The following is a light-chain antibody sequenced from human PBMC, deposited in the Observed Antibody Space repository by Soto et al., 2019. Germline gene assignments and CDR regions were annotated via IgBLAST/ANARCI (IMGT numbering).Light chain of an antibody. CDR1: QDISNY. J-gene: IGKJ3*01. V-gene: IGKV1-33*01. CDR2: DAS. Sequence: DIQMTQSPPSLSASVGDRVTITCRASQDISNYLNWYQQKLGKAPKLLIYDASNLETGVSSRFSGSGSGTDFTLTISSLQPADSATYYCQHFDSLPLSFGPGTKVQIK. CDR3: QHFDSLPLS.